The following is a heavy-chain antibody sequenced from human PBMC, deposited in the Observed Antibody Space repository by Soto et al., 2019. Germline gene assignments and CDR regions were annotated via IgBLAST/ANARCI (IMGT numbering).Heavy chain of an antibody. V-gene: IGHV1-18*01. D-gene: IGHD6-13*01. CDR3: AKAAAAERYFDY. J-gene: IGHJ4*02. Sequence: APVKVSCKASGYTFTSYGISWVRQAPGQGLEWMGWISAYNGNTNYAQKLQGRVTMTTDTSTSTAYMELRSLRSDDTAVYYCAKAAAAERYFDYWGQGTLVTVSS. CDR1: GYTFTSYG. CDR2: ISAYNGNT.